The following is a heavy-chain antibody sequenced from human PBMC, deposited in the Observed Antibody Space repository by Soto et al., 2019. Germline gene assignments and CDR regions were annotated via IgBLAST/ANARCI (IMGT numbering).Heavy chain of an antibody. CDR2: TYYRSKWYN. V-gene: IGHV6-1*01. CDR1: GDSVSSNSAA. CDR3: ARGPRAHYGMDG. J-gene: IGHJ6*02. Sequence: SQTLSLTCAISGDSVSSNSAAWNWIRQSPSRGLEWLGRTYYRSKWYNDYAVSVKSRITINPDTSKNQLTLELNSVTPEDTAVYDCARGPRAHYGMDGWGQGTTVTVSS. D-gene: IGHD3-10*01.